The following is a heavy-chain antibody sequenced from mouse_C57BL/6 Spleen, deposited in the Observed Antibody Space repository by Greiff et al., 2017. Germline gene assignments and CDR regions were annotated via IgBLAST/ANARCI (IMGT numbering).Heavy chain of an antibody. CDR1: GYTFTSYW. CDR3: AMTNDGYPMDY. CDR2: IHPSDSDT. D-gene: IGHD2-3*01. J-gene: IGHJ4*01. V-gene: IGHV1-74*01. Sequence: VPLQQPGAELVKPGASVKVSCKASGYTFTSYWMHWVQQRPGQGLEWIGRIHPSDSDTNYNQKFKGKATLTVDKSSSTAYMQLSSLTSEESAIYYCAMTNDGYPMDYWGQGTSVTVSS.